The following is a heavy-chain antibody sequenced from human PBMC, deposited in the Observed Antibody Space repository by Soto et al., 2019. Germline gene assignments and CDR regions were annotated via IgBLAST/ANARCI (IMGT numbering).Heavy chain of an antibody. CDR2: IIPIFGTA. CDR3: ASGRWLVKYDY. V-gene: IGHV1-69*13. J-gene: IGHJ4*02. CDR1: GGTFSSYA. D-gene: IGHD6-19*01. Sequence: ASVKVSCKASGGTFSSYAISWVRQAPGQGLEWMGGIIPIFGTANYAQKFQGRVTITADESTSTAYMELSSLRSEDTAVYYCASGRWLVKYDYWGQGTLVTVSS.